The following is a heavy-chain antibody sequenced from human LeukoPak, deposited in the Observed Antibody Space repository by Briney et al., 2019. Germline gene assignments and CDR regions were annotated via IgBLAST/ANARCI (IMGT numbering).Heavy chain of an antibody. V-gene: IGHV4-39*07. CDR2: IYYSGST. Sequence: SETLSLTCTVSGGSISSSSYYWGWIRQPPGKGLEWIGSIYYSGSTYYNPSLKSRVTISVDTSKNRFSLKLSSVTAADTAVYYCARGGEWLRANWFDPWGQGTLVTVSS. J-gene: IGHJ5*02. CDR1: GGSISSSSYY. CDR3: ARGGEWLRANWFDP. D-gene: IGHD5-12*01.